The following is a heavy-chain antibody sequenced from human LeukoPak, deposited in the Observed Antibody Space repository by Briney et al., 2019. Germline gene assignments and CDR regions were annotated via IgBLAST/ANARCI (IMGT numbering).Heavy chain of an antibody. J-gene: IGHJ4*02. CDR1: GFTFSNYG. CDR3: AKVLAVTSYGAKSVFDH. Sequence: GGSLRLSCAAAGFTFSNYGMHWVRQAPGKGLEWVAFIWYDGSNKYYADSVKGRFTISRDNSKNTVYLQMNSLRAEDTAVYYCAKVLAVTSYGAKSVFDHWGQGTLVTVSS. D-gene: IGHD4-23*01. CDR2: IWYDGSNK. V-gene: IGHV3-30*02.